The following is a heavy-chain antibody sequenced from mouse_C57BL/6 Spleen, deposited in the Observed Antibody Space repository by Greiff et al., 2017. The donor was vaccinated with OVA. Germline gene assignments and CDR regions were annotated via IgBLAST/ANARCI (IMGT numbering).Heavy chain of an antibody. CDR2: IDPSDSYT. D-gene: IGHD1-1*01. J-gene: IGHJ1*03. CDR3: ARRGTTVVAFYWYFDV. V-gene: IGHV1-69*01. CDR1: GYTFTSYW. Sequence: QVQLQQPGAELVMPGASVKLSCKASGYTFTSYWMHWVKQRPGQGLEWIGEIDPSDSYTNYNQKFKGKSTLTVDKSSSTAYMQLSSLTSEDSAVYYCARRGTTVVAFYWYFDVWGTGTTVTVSS.